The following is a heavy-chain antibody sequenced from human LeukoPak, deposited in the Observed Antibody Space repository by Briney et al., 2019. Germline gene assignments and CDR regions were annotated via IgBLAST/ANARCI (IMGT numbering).Heavy chain of an antibody. J-gene: IGHJ5*02. CDR1: GYAFTSDG. CDR3: ASDLVWFGELLPFDP. D-gene: IGHD3-10*01. V-gene: IGHV1-18*01. CDR2: ISAYNGNT. Sequence: ASVNVSCKASGYAFTSDGISCGREAPGHGVGWRGWISAYNGNTNYAQKLQGRVTMTTATSTSTAYMELRSLRSDDTAVYYCASDLVWFGELLPFDPWGQGTLVTVSS.